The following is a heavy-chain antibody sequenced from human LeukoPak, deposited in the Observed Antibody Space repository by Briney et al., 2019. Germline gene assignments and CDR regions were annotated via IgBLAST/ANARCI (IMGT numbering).Heavy chain of an antibody. J-gene: IGHJ4*02. Sequence: GGSLRLSCAASGFTFSDYYMSWVRQAPGKGLEWVSSISSGSSFIYYADSVKGRFTISRDNAKNSLFLQMNSLRAEDTAVYYCARESSGYFYWGQGTLVTVSS. CDR1: GFTFSDYY. V-gene: IGHV3-21*01. CDR3: ARESSGYFY. D-gene: IGHD3-22*01. CDR2: ISSGSSFI.